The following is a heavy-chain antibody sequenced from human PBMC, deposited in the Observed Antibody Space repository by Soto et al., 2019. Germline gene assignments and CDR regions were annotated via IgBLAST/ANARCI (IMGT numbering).Heavy chain of an antibody. J-gene: IGHJ5*02. D-gene: IGHD3-10*01. CDR3: ATSSDSGFDP. CDR1: GYPFSKYG. V-gene: IGHV1-18*04. CDR2: IKPDNGDT. Sequence: QLQLVQSGAEVERPGASVRVSCKAYGYPFSKYGISWIRQAPGQGLEWMGWIKPDNGDTNYAQKFQGRVTMTTDTSSNTADMELRSLRSDDKAVYYCATSSDSGFDPWGQGTLVSVSS.